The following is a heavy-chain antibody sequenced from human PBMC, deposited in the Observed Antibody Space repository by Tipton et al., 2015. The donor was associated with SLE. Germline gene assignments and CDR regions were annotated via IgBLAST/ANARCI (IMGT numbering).Heavy chain of an antibody. Sequence: SLRLSCAASGFSFSGAWMTWVRQPPGRGLQWVGRIKSKSDGGAIDYAAPVQGRFTISRDNSKNTLFLQMNSLRPEATAVYYCAKDGKVTPWYWGQGSLVTVSS. CDR1: GFSFSGAW. D-gene: IGHD2-21*02. CDR3: AKDGKVTPWY. J-gene: IGHJ4*02. V-gene: IGHV3-15*01. CDR2: IKSKSDGGAI.